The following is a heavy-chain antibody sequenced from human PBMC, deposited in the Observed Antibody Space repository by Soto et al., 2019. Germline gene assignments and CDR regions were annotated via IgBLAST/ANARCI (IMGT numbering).Heavy chain of an antibody. J-gene: IGHJ5*02. D-gene: IGHD2-15*01. CDR3: ARDALSSYCSGGSCPSFDP. V-gene: IGHV4-30-4*08. Sequence: SETRSLTCSVAGGCSSSGGYYWSWIRKHPGKGLEWIGYIYYSGSTYYNPSLKSRVTISVDTSKNQFSLKLSSVTAADTAVYYCARDALSSYCSGGSCPSFDPWGQGTLVTVSS. CDR2: IYYSGST. CDR1: GGCSSSGGYY.